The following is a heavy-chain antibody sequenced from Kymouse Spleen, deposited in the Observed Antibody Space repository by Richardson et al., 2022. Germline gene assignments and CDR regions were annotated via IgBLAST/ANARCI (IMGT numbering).Heavy chain of an antibody. V-gene: IGHV4-34*01. CDR1: GGSFSGYY. Sequence: QVQLQQWGAGLLKPSETLSLTCAVYGGSFSGYYWSWIRQPPGKGLEWIGEINHSGSTNYNPSLKSRVTISVDTSKNQFSLKLSSVTAADTAVYYCARGEVAAAGSFDYWGQGTLVTVSS. J-gene: IGHJ4*02. D-gene: IGHD6-13*01. CDR2: INHSGST. CDR3: ARGEVAAAGSFDY.